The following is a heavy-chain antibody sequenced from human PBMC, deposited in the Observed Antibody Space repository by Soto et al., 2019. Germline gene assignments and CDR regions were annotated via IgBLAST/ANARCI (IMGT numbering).Heavy chain of an antibody. D-gene: IGHD3-22*01. CDR1: GFTFSSYG. CDR2: ISYDGSNK. J-gene: IGHJ4*02. V-gene: IGHV3-30*18. Sequence: LRLSCAASGFTFSSYGMHWVRQAPGKGLEWVAVISYDGSNKYYADSVKGRFTISRDNSKNTLYLQMNSLRAEDTAVYYCAKGLYYDNSGSIGYWGQGTRVTVSS. CDR3: AKGLYYDNSGSIGY.